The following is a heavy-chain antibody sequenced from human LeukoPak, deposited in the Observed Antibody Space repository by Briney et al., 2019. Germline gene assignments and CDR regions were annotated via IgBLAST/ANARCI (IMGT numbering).Heavy chain of an antibody. CDR3: AKSKQWLGSLSDY. J-gene: IGHJ4*02. Sequence: TGGSLRLSCAASGFTFSTYAMTWVRQAPGKGLEWVSVISGSGGSTYHADSVKGRFTISRDNSKNTLYLQMNSLRAEDTAVYYCAKSKQWLGSLSDYWGQGTLVTVSS. CDR1: GFTFSTYA. CDR2: ISGSGGST. D-gene: IGHD6-19*01. V-gene: IGHV3-23*01.